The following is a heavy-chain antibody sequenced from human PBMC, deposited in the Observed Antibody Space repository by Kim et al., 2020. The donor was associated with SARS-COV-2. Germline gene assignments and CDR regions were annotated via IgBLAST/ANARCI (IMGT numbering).Heavy chain of an antibody. CDR2: IYYSGST. V-gene: IGHV4-59*13. CDR1: GGSISSYY. D-gene: IGHD1-7*01. CDR3: ARAPQTTPPDY. Sequence: SETLSLTCTVSGGSISSYYWSWIRQPPGKGLEWIGYIYYSGSTNYNPSLKSRVTISVDTSKNQFSLKLSSVTAADTAVYYCARAPQTTPPDYWGQGTLVTVSS. J-gene: IGHJ4*02.